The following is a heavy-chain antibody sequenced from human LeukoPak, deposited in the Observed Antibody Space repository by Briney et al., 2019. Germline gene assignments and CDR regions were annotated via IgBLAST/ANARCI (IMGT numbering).Heavy chain of an antibody. Sequence: SETLSLTCAVYGGSFSGYYWSWIRQPPGKGLEWIGEINHSGSTNYNPSLKSRVTISVDTSKNQFSLKLSSVTAADTAVFYCARRCPRLFWSGLTYNWFGPWGQGALVTVSS. CDR3: ARRCPRLFWSGLTYNWFGP. D-gene: IGHD3-3*01. V-gene: IGHV4-34*01. CDR2: INHSGST. CDR1: GGSFSGYY. J-gene: IGHJ5*02.